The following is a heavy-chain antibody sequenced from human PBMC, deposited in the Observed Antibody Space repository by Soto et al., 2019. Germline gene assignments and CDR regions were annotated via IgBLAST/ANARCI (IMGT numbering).Heavy chain of an antibody. V-gene: IGHV3-7*03. CDR2: IKQDGSEK. D-gene: IGHD3-10*01. J-gene: IGHJ3*02. CDR1: GFTFSSYW. Sequence: GESLKISCAASGFTFSSYWMSWVRQAPGKGLEWVTNIKQDGSEKYYVDSVKGRFTISRDNAKNSLYLQMNSLRAEDTAVYYCARDSYPTYYYGSGSYYDAFDIWGQGTMVTVSS. CDR3: ARDSYPTYYYGSGSYYDAFDI.